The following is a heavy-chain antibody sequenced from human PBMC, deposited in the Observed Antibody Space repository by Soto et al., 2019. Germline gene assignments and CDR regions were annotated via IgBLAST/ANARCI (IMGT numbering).Heavy chain of an antibody. CDR2: IIPILGIA. CDR1: GGTFSSYT. Sequence: QVQLVQSGAEVKKPGSSVKVSCKASGGTFSSYTISWVRQAPGQGLEWMGRIIPILGIANYAQKFQGRVTITADKSTSTAYMELSSLRSEDTAVYYCAREEYYYGSGAFFAYWAQGTLVTVSS. CDR3: AREEYYYGSGAFFAY. V-gene: IGHV1-69*08. D-gene: IGHD3-10*01. J-gene: IGHJ4*02.